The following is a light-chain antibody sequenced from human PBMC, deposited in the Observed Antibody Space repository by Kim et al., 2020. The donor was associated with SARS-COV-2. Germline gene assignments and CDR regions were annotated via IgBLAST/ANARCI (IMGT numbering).Light chain of an antibody. Sequence: GQRVTISCTGRSSNIGAGYDVHWYQQLPGTAPKLLIYGNSNRPSGVPDRFSGSKSGTSASLAITGLQAEDEADYYCQSYDSSLSWVFGGGTKLTVL. J-gene: IGLJ3*02. CDR1: SSNIGAGYD. CDR3: QSYDSSLSWV. V-gene: IGLV1-40*01. CDR2: GNS.